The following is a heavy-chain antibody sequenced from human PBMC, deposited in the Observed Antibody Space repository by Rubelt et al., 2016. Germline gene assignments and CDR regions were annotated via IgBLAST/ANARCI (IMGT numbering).Heavy chain of an antibody. V-gene: IGHV3-7*04. CDR1: GFTFSSYW. D-gene: IGHD3-22*01. Sequence: EVQLVESGGGLVQPGGSLRLSCAASGFTFSSYWMSWVRQAPGKGLEWVANIKQDGSEKYYVDSVKGRFTISRDNAKNSLYLQMNSLRAEDTAVYYCARGGPYYDSSGYDYWGQGTLVTVSS. J-gene: IGHJ4*02. CDR2: IKQDGSEK. CDR3: ARGGPYYDSSGYDY.